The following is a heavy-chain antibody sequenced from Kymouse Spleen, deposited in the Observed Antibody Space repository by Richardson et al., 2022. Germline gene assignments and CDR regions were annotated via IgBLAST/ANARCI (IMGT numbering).Heavy chain of an antibody. J-gene: IGHJ3*02. V-gene: IGHV4-59*01. Sequence: QVQLQESGPGLVKPSETLSLTCTVSGGSISSYYWSWIRQPPGKGLEWIGYIYYSGSTNYNPSLKSRVTISVDTSKNQFSLKLSSVTAADTAVYYCARDRMVRGVKGAFDIWGQGTMVTVSS. CDR1: GGSISSYY. D-gene: IGHD3-10*01. CDR2: IYYSGST. CDR3: ARDRMVRGVKGAFDI.